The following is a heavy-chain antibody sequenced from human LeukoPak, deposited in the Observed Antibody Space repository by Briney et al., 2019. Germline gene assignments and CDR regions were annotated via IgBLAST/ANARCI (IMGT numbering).Heavy chain of an antibody. D-gene: IGHD3-22*01. Sequence: SETLSLTCTVSGGSISSSSYYWGWIHQPPGKGLEWIGSIYYSGSTYYNPSLNSRVTMSVDTSKNQFSLKLSSVTAADTAMYYCARVRAYDTSSAFDIWGQGTMVTVSS. CDR2: IYYSGST. J-gene: IGHJ3*02. CDR1: GGSISSSSYY. V-gene: IGHV4-39*07. CDR3: ARVRAYDTSSAFDI.